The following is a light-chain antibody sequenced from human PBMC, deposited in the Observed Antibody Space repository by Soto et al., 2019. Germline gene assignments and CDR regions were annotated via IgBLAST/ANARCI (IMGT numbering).Light chain of an antibody. CDR2: VAS. CDR1: QDISNY. V-gene: IGKV1-27*01. J-gene: IGKJ3*01. CDR3: QKCDSAPFT. Sequence: DIQMTQSPSSLSASVGDRVTITCRASQDISNYLAWYQQKPGEVPKILIYVASTLQSGVPSRFSGSGSGTDFTLTISSLRPEDVATYYCQKCDSAPFTFGPGTKVDIK.